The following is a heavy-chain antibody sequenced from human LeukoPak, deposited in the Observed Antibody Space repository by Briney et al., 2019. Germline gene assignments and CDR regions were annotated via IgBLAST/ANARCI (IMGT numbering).Heavy chain of an antibody. J-gene: IGHJ4*02. Sequence: SETLSLTCTVSGGSINSYYWSWIRQPPGKGLEWIGYISYSGNTNYDPSLKSRVTISLDTSKKQFFLKLSSVTAADTAMYYCARGNANWGQGTLVTVSS. CDR1: GGSINSYY. CDR3: ARGNAN. CDR2: ISYSGNT. V-gene: IGHV4-59*01.